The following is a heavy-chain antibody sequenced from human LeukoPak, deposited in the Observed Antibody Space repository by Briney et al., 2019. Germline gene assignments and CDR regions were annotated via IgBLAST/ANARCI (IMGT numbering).Heavy chain of an antibody. D-gene: IGHD3-22*01. CDR1: GGSIGSGGYY. Sequence: TLSLTCTVSGGSIGSGGYYWSWIRQHPGKGLEWIGYIYYSGSTYYNPSLKSRVTISVDTSKNQFSLKLSSVTAADTAVYYCARDNNDSSGYYFQSWGQGTLVTVSS. CDR2: IYYSGST. V-gene: IGHV4-31*03. J-gene: IGHJ5*02. CDR3: ARDNNDSSGYYFQS.